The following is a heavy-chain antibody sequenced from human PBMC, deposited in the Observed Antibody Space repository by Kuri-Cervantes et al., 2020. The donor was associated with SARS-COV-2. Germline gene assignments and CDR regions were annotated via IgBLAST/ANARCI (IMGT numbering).Heavy chain of an antibody. D-gene: IGHD2-2*01. Sequence: GSLRLSCTVSGDSITTSPYYWAWVRQPPGKVLEWIDSFYYGGSTYENPSLKSRVTMSVDTSQNQLFLRLSSVTAADTAVYYCARQDLLDCSSTSCSFDAFDIWGQGTMVTVSS. J-gene: IGHJ3*02. CDR3: ARQDLLDCSSTSCSFDAFDI. CDR2: FYYGGST. V-gene: IGHV4-39*01. CDR1: GDSITTSPYY.